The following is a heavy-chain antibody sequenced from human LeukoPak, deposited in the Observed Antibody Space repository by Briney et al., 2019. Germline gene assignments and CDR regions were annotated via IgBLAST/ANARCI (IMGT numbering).Heavy chain of an antibody. Sequence: GGSLRLSCAASGFTFSSYAMNWVRQAPGKGLEWVSAISGSGGSTYYADSVKGRFTISRDNSKNTLYLQMNSLRAEDTAVYYCAKDPVPAAIGAFYFDYWGQGTLVTVSS. D-gene: IGHD2-2*02. V-gene: IGHV3-23*01. J-gene: IGHJ4*02. CDR3: AKDPVPAAIGAFYFDY. CDR1: GFTFSSYA. CDR2: ISGSGGST.